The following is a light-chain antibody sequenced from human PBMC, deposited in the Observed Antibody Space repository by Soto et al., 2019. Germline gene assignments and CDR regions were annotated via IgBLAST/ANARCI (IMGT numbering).Light chain of an antibody. CDR3: SAWDDSLNGLYV. CDR1: SSNIGRSS. CDR2: SND. V-gene: IGLV1-44*01. Sequence: QSVLTQAPSASGSPGQRVTISCSGSSSNIGRSSVNWYQHLPGTAPKLLIYSNDRRPSGVPERFSGSKSGTSASLAISGLQSEDEADYYCSAWDDSLNGLYVFGTRTKVTGL. J-gene: IGLJ1*01.